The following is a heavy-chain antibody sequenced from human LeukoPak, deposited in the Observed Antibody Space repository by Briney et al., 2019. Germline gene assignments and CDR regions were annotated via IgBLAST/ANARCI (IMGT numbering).Heavy chain of an antibody. Sequence: GGSLRLSCAASGFTFRSYWMHWVRQAPGKGLEWVSYISSSGSTIYYADSVKGRFTISRDNAKNSLYLQMNSLRAEDTAVYYCARVDEGYFDYWGQGTLVTVSS. CDR2: ISSSGSTI. CDR1: GFTFRSYW. D-gene: IGHD2-2*03. J-gene: IGHJ4*02. V-gene: IGHV3-48*04. CDR3: ARVDEGYFDY.